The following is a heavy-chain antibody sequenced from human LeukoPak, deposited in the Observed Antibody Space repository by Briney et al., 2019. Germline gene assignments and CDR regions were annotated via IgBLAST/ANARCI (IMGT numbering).Heavy chain of an antibody. J-gene: IGHJ4*02. Sequence: SDTLSLTCTVSGASISSYYWSWIRQPARKGLEWIGRIYTSGSTNYNPSLKSRVSMSVDTSKNQFSLKLSSVTAADTAVYYCARDIGRRGFDYWGQGTLVTVSS. V-gene: IGHV4-4*07. CDR3: ARDIGRRGFDY. D-gene: IGHD1-1*01. CDR1: GASISSYY. CDR2: IYTSGST.